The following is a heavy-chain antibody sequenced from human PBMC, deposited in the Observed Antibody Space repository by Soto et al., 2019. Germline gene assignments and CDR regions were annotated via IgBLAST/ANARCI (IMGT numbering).Heavy chain of an antibody. CDR2: ISGSGGST. CDR3: AEDWKGGMDV. V-gene: IGHV3-23*01. Sequence: EVQLLESGGGLVQPGGSLRLSCAASGFTFSSYAMSWVRQAPGKGLEWVSAISGSGGSTYYADSVKGRFTISRDNSKNPLYLRMNSRRAEGAAVDYCAEDWKGGMDVWGQGTTVTVSS. D-gene: IGHD1-1*01. J-gene: IGHJ6*02. CDR1: GFTFSSYA.